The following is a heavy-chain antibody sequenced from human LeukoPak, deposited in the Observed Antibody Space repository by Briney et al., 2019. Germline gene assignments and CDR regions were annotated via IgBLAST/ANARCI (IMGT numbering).Heavy chain of an antibody. V-gene: IGHV1-8*01. CDR2: MNPNSGNT. CDR3: ARKISGYVAPSDY. Sequence: GASVKVSCKASGYTFTSYDINWVRQATGQGLEWMGWMNPNSGNTGYTQKFQGRVTMTRNTSISTAYMELSSLRSEDTAVYYCARKISGYVAPSDYWGQGTLVTVSS. J-gene: IGHJ4*02. CDR1: GYTFTSYD. D-gene: IGHD5-12*01.